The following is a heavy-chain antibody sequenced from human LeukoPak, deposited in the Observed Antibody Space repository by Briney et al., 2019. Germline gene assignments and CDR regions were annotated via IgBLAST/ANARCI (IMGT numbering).Heavy chain of an antibody. CDR2: IYNTGST. J-gene: IGHJ5*02. V-gene: IGHV4-61*02. Sequence: SETLSLTCTVSGASISSESYYWTWIRQPAGKGLEWIERIYNTGSTKYNPSLKSRVTISIDTSKNQFSLKLNSVTAADTAVYYCARVMAVNPDWFDPWGQGTLVTVSS. CDR1: GASISSESYY. CDR3: ARVMAVNPDWFDP. D-gene: IGHD5-24*01.